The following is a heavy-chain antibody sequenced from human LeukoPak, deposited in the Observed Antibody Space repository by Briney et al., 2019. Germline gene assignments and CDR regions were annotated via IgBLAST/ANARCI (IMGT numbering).Heavy chain of an antibody. CDR3: TTDYGDYVSAFDI. V-gene: IGHV3-15*01. J-gene: IGHJ3*02. CDR1: GFTFSNAW. D-gene: IGHD4-17*01. Sequence: GGSLRLSCAASGFTFSNAWMSWVRQAPGKGLEWVGRIKSKTDGGTTDYAAPVKGRFTISRDDSKNTLYLQMNSLKTEDTAVYYCTTDYGDYVSAFDIWGQGTMVTVSS. CDR2: IKSKTDGGTT.